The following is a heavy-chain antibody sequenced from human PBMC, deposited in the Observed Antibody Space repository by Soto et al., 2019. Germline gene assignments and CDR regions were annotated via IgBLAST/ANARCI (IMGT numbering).Heavy chain of an antibody. V-gene: IGHV1-8*01. Sequence: ASVKVSCKASGYAFTSYDINWVRQATGQGLEWMGWVNPNSGNTGYTQQFQDRVTMTRSTSISTVYMELSRLTSDDTAVYYCVRAPRTDRSSWLYWGQGTLVTVSS. CDR2: VNPNSGNT. CDR1: GYAFTSYD. J-gene: IGHJ4*02. CDR3: VRAPRTDRSSWLY. D-gene: IGHD6-13*01.